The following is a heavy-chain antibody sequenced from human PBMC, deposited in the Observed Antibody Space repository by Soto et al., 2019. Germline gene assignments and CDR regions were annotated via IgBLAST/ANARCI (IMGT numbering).Heavy chain of an antibody. CDR1: GFTFSSYG. CDR3: AKGYYDFWSGPMDV. CDR2: ISYDGSNK. Sequence: PGGSLRLSCAASGFTFSSYGMHWVRQAPGKGLEWVAVISYDGSNKYYADSVKGRFTISRDNSKNTLYLQMNSLRAEDTAVYYCAKGYYDFWSGPMDVWGQGTTVTVSS. D-gene: IGHD3-3*01. V-gene: IGHV3-30*18. J-gene: IGHJ6*02.